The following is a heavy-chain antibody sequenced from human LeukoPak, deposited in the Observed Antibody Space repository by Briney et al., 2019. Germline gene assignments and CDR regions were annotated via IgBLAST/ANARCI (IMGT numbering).Heavy chain of an antibody. CDR3: ARGFTYCSSTSCHAFDI. Sequence: SETLSLTCTVSGGSISSYYWSWIRQPPGKGLEWIGYIYYSGSTNYNPSLKSRVTISVDTSKNRFSLKLSSVTAADTAVYYCARGFTYCSSTSCHAFDIWGQGTMVTVSS. J-gene: IGHJ3*02. V-gene: IGHV4-59*01. CDR2: IYYSGST. CDR1: GGSISSYY. D-gene: IGHD2-2*01.